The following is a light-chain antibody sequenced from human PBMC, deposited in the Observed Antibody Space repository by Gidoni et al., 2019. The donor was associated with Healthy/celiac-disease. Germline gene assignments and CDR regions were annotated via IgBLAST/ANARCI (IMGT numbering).Light chain of an antibody. CDR2: DAS. Sequence: DIQMPQSPSSLSASVGDRLTITCQASQDISNYLNWYQQKPGKAPKLLIYDASNLEKGVPSRFSGSGSGTDFTFTISSLQPEDIATYYCQQYDNLPRLTFGGGTKVEIK. V-gene: IGKV1-33*01. CDR3: QQYDNLPRLT. CDR1: QDISNY. J-gene: IGKJ4*01.